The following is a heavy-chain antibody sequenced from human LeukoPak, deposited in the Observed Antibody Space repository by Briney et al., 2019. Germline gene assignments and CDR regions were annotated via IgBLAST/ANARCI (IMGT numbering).Heavy chain of an antibody. D-gene: IGHD6-19*01. V-gene: IGHV3-74*01. Sequence: GGTLRLSCAASGFTFSRYWMNWVREAPGKGLVWVSSINSDGSSTSYADPVKSRFTISRDNSKNTLYLQMTSLTAEDTAVYYCAREVYSSGWLIGRNWFDPWGQGTLVTVSS. J-gene: IGHJ5*02. CDR3: AREVYSSGWLIGRNWFDP. CDR1: GFTFSRYW. CDR2: INSDGSST.